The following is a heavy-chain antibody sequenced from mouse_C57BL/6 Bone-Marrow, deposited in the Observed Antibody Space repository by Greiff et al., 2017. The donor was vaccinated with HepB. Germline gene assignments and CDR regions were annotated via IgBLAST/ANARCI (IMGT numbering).Heavy chain of an antibody. J-gene: IGHJ3*01. Sequence: DVKLQESGAELVRPWASVKLSCTASGFNIKDDYMHWVKQRPEQGLEWIGWIDPENGDTEYASKFQGKATITADTSSNTAYLQLSSLTSEDTAVYYWTTCLLAYWGQGTLVTVSA. CDR2: IDPENGDT. CDR3: TTCLLAY. D-gene: IGHD2-10*01. CDR1: GFNIKDDY. V-gene: IGHV14-4*01.